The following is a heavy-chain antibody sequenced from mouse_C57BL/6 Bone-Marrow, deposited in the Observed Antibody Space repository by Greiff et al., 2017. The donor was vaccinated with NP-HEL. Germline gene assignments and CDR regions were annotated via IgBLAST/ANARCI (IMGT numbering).Heavy chain of an antibody. D-gene: IGHD1-1*01. CDR3: ATSSYEWYYFDY. Sequence: VQLQQSGPVLVKPGASVKMSCKASGYTFTDYYMNWVKQSHGKSLEWIGVLNPYNGGTSYNQKFKGKATLTVDKSSSTAYMELNSLTSEDSAVYYCATSSYEWYYFDYWGQGTTLTVSS. CDR1: GYTFTDYY. J-gene: IGHJ2*01. V-gene: IGHV1-19*01. CDR2: LNPYNGGT.